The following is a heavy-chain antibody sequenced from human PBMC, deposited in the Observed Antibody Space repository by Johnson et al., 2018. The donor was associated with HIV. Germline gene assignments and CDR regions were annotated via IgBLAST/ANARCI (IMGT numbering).Heavy chain of an antibody. J-gene: IGHJ3*01. CDR2: ISSGGVT. D-gene: IGHD1-26*01. V-gene: IGHV3-66*01. CDR3: ASELVVGGCSEPLTHACDV. Sequence: EVQLVESGGGLVKAGGSLRLSCAASGITFSDYYMSWIRQAPGKGLEWVSVISSGGVTYYIDSVKGRFTISRDNSKNTLYLQMNSLRVEDTAVYFCASELVVGGCSEPLTHACDVGGQGTMVTVSS. CDR1: GITFSDYY.